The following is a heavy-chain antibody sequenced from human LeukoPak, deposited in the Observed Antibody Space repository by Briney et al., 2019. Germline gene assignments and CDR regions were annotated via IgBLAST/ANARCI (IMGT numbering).Heavy chain of an antibody. D-gene: IGHD6-13*01. J-gene: IGHJ4*02. CDR2: INPNSGGT. V-gene: IGHV1-2*02. CDR1: GYTFTGYY. CDR3: ARGIGSWLGDYFDY. Sequence: GASVKVSCKASGYTFTGYYIHWMRQAPGQGLEWMGWINPNSGGTNYAQKFQGRVTMTRDTSISTAYMELSRLRSDDTAVYYCARGIGSWLGDYFDYWGQGTLVTVSS.